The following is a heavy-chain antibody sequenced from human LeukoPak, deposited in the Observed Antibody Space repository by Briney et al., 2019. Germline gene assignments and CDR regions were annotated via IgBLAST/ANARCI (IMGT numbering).Heavy chain of an antibody. J-gene: IGHJ6*02. D-gene: IGHD2-2*01. Sequence: SETLSLTCTVSGGSISSSSYYWGWIRQPPGKGLEWIGSIYYSGSTYYNPSLKSRVTISVDTSKNQFSLKLSSVTAADTAVYYCARLHYCSSTSRYGMDVWGQGTTVTVSS. CDR1: GGSISSSSYY. V-gene: IGHV4-39*01. CDR2: IYYSGST. CDR3: ARLHYCSSTSRYGMDV.